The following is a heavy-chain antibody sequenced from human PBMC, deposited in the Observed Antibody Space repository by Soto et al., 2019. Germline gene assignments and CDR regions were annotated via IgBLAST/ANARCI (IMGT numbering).Heavy chain of an antibody. CDR1: GYTFTTYG. CDR3: AREPVAGILFDP. CDR2: INAYNGNT. V-gene: IGHV1-18*01. J-gene: IGHJ5*02. Sequence: ASVKVSCKASGYTFTTYGISWVRQAPGQGLEWMGWINAYNGNTNYAQKLQGRVTMTTDSSTSTAYMELRSLRSDDTAVYYCAREPVAGILFDPWGQGTLVTVSS. D-gene: IGHD6-19*01.